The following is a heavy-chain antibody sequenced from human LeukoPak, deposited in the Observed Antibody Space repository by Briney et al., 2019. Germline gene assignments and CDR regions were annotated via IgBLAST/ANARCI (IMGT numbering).Heavy chain of an antibody. Sequence: ASVKVSCKASGYTFTSYGISWVRQAPGQGLEWMGWISAYNGNTNYAQKLQGRVTMTTDTSTSTAYMELRSLRSDDTAVYYCARTRYLGRIAMVRGVVDYWGQGTLVTVSS. J-gene: IGHJ4*02. CDR1: GYTFTSYG. D-gene: IGHD3-10*01. CDR2: ISAYNGNT. CDR3: ARTRYLGRIAMVRGVVDY. V-gene: IGHV1-18*01.